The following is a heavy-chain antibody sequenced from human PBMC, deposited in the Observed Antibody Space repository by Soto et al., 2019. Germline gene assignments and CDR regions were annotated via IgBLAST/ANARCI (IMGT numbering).Heavy chain of an antibody. CDR2: ISHTGTT. CDR1: GVSITRYY. D-gene: IGHD2-21*01. CDR3: ARGPYCGDECYFAY. Sequence: SETLSLTCSVFGVSITRYYWSWIRHPAGKGLEWIGRISHTGTTNSNPSLEGRVTMSVDPSKNQISLRLSSATAADTATYYCARGPYCGDECYFAYWGQGALVTVSS. J-gene: IGHJ4*02. V-gene: IGHV4-4*07.